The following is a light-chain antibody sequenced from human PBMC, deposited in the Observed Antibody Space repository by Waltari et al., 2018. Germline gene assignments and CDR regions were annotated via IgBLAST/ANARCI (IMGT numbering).Light chain of an antibody. CDR3: QSFDGSLGGSV. Sequence: QSVLTQPPSVSGAPGQRVTISCTGSSSNTGAGYDVHWYQLLPGRAPKLLIKENRKRPSGVPDRFSGSKAGPSASLAITGLQTEDEGDYYCQSFDGSLGGSVVGTGTKVSVL. CDR2: ENR. CDR1: SSNTGAGYD. J-gene: IGLJ1*01. V-gene: IGLV1-40*01.